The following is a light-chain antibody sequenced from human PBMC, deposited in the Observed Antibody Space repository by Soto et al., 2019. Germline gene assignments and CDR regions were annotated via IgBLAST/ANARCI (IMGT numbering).Light chain of an antibody. V-gene: IGKV1-6*01. CDR2: ASS. CDR1: QGIKND. Sequence: AIQMTQSPSSLSASVGDRVTSTCRASQGIKNDLGWYQQKPGKAPNLLIYASSTLQSGVPSRFSGSGSGTDFTLTISSLQPEDFATYFCQQDYSYPLTFGGGTKVELK. CDR3: QQDYSYPLT. J-gene: IGKJ4*01.